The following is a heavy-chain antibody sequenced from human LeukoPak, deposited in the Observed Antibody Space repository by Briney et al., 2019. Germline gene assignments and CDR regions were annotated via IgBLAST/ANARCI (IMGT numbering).Heavy chain of an antibody. V-gene: IGHV3-23*01. CDR2: ISGSGGST. CDR1: GFIFSSYA. J-gene: IGHJ6*02. CDR3: AKGGGDYLIFYGMDV. Sequence: GGSLRLSCAASGFIFSSYAMSWVRQAPGKGLEWVSGISGSGGSTYYADSVKGRFTISRDNSKNTLYLQMNSLRAEDTAVYYCAKGGGDYLIFYGMDVWGQGTTVTVSS. D-gene: IGHD4-17*01.